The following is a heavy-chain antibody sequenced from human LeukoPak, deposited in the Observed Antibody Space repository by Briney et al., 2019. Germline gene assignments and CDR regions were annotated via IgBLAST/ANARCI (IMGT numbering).Heavy chain of an antibody. J-gene: IGHJ6*03. CDR3: ANGNRCTSPNCLGYYYFYMDV. D-gene: IGHD2-8*01. CDR1: GFTFSSFW. V-gene: IGHV3-7*03. CDR2: IKQDGNEK. Sequence: GGSLRLSCAASGFTFSSFWMSWVRQAPGKGLEWVANIKQDGNEKYYVDSVKGRFTISRDNSKNTLYLQMNSLRAEDTAVYYCANGNRCTSPNCLGYYYFYMDVWGKGTTVTVSS.